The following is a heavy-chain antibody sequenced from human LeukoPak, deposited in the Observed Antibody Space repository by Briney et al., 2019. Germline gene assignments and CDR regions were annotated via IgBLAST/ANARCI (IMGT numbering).Heavy chain of an antibody. V-gene: IGHV3-15*01. J-gene: IGHJ4*02. CDR3: GQASGYDRY. D-gene: IGHD5-12*01. Sequence: PGGSLRLSCAASGFTFSNYGMHWVRQAPGKGLEWIGRIKSKSEGGTADYAAPVTGRFTISRDDSKNTLYLQINSLKTEDTAVYYCGQASGYDRYWGQGTLVTVYS. CDR1: GFTFSNYG. CDR2: IKSKSEGGTA.